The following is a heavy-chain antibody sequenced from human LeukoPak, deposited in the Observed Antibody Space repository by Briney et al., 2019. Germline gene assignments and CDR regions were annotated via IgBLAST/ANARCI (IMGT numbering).Heavy chain of an antibody. V-gene: IGHV4-34*01. CDR3: ARGRARTMVRGVIKMDWYFDL. CDR2: INHSGST. D-gene: IGHD3-10*01. CDR1: GGSFSGYY. J-gene: IGHJ2*01. Sequence: SETLSLTCAVYGGSFSGYYWSWIRQPPGKGLEWIGEINHSGSTNYNPSLKSRATISVDTSKNQFSLKLSSVTAADTAVYYCARGRARTMVRGVIKMDWYFDLWGRGTLVTVSS.